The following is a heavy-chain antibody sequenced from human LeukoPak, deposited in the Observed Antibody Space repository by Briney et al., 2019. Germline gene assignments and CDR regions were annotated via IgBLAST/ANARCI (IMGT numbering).Heavy chain of an antibody. Sequence: PSETLSLTCAVYGGSFSGYYWSWIRQPPGKGLEWIGEINHSGSTNYNPSLKSRVTISVDTSKNQFSLKLSSVTAADTAVYYCARGAAVPAAMDVWGKGTTVTVSS. J-gene: IGHJ6*03. D-gene: IGHD2-2*01. CDR2: INHSGST. V-gene: IGHV4-34*01. CDR1: GGSFSGYY. CDR3: ARGAAVPAAMDV.